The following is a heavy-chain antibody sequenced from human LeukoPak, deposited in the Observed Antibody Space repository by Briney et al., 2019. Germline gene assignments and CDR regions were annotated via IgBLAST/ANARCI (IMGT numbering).Heavy chain of an antibody. D-gene: IGHD2-21*02. J-gene: IGHJ5*02. V-gene: IGHV3-30*02. CDR3: AKGDTS. Sequence: PGGSLRLSCAASGFNISNYDMHWVRQAPGKGLEWVAFIRYDGSDKYYADSVKGRFTISRDNSKNTLYLQMNSLRTEDTAVYYCAKGDTSWGQGTLVTVSS. CDR2: IRYDGSDK. CDR1: GFNISNYD.